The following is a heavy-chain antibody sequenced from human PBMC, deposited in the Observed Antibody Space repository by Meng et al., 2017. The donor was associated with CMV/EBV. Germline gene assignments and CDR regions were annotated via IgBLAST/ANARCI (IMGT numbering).Heavy chain of an antibody. CDR1: GFTFSSYA. Sequence: GGSLRLSCAASGFTFSSYAMHWVRQAPGKGLEWVAVISYDGSNKYYADSVKGRFTISRDNSKNTLYLQMNSLRAEDTAVYYCAGGLRMEWPFDYWGQGTLVTVSS. D-gene: IGHD3-3*01. J-gene: IGHJ4*02. CDR2: ISYDGSNK. CDR3: AGGLRMEWPFDY. V-gene: IGHV3-30*04.